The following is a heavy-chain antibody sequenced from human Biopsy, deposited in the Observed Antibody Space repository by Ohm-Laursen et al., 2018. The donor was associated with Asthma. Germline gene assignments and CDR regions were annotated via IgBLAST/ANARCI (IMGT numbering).Heavy chain of an antibody. CDR2: VSSDGHNK. D-gene: IGHD4-23*01. CDR3: ARESGQDSGGTGAFDR. J-gene: IGHJ3*02. CDR1: GFVFSQSG. Sequence: SLRLSCTAFGFVFSQSGMHWVRQGPGKGLAWVALVSSDGHNKYYKDSVKGRFTITRDNSKLRLYLEINSLRVEDSAVYYCARESGQDSGGTGAFDRWGQGIMVAVSS. V-gene: IGHV3-30*03.